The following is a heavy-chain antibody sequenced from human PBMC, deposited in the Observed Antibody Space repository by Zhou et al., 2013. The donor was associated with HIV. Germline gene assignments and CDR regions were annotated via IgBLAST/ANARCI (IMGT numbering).Heavy chain of an antibody. V-gene: IGHV1-69*12. CDR2: IIPIFGTA. CDR3: ARAVPVDIVVVPAASSYFDY. CDR1: GGTFSSYA. D-gene: IGHD2-2*03. J-gene: IGHJ4*02. Sequence: QVQLVQSGAEVKKPGSSVKVSCKASGGTFSSYAISWVRQAPGQGLEWMGGIIPIFGTANYAQKFQGRVTITADESTSTAYMELSSLRSEDTAVYYCARAVPVDIVVVPAASSYFDYWGQGNPGHRLL.